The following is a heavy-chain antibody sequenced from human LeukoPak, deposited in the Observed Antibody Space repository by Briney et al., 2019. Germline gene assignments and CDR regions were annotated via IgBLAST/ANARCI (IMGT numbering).Heavy chain of an antibody. Sequence: ASETLSLTCTVSGGSISSYYWSWIRQPPGKGLEWIGYIYYSGSTNYNPSLKSRVTISVDTSKNQFSLKLSSVTAADTAVYYCARDLYGSGSYWPLWGQGTLVTVSS. CDR2: IYYSGST. D-gene: IGHD3-10*01. J-gene: IGHJ4*02. V-gene: IGHV4-59*12. CDR1: GGSISSYY. CDR3: ARDLYGSGSYWPL.